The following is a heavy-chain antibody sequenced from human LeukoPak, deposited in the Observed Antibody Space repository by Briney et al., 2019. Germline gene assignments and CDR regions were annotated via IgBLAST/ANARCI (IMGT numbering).Heavy chain of an antibody. D-gene: IGHD4-23*01. CDR1: GGTFSSYA. J-gene: IGHJ6*03. CDR2: IIPIFGTA. Sequence: GASVKVSCKASGGTFSSYAISRVRQAPGQGLEWMGGIIPIFGTANYGQKFQGRVTITADESTSTAYMELGSLRSEDTAVYYCAGTTVVTHYYYYYMDVWGKGTTVTVSS. CDR3: AGTTVVTHYYYYYMDV. V-gene: IGHV1-69*13.